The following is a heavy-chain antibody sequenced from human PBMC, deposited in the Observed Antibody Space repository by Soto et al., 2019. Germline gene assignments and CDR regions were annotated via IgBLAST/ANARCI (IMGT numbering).Heavy chain of an antibody. Sequence: TSETLSPTFAVYGGALRGYYWGWIRQPPGKGLEWIGEINHSGSTNYNPSLKSRVTISVDTSKNQFSLKLSSVTAADTAVYYCARGNRPVAFDIWGQGTMVTVSS. CDR2: INHSGST. CDR3: ARGNRPVAFDI. CDR1: GGALRGYY. D-gene: IGHD4-17*01. J-gene: IGHJ3*02. V-gene: IGHV4-34*01.